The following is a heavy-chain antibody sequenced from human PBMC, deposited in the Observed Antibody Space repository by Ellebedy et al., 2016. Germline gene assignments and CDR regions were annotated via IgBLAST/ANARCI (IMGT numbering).Heavy chain of an antibody. V-gene: IGHV4-59*01. D-gene: IGHD6-19*01. Sequence: GSLRLXXTVSGGSISTYYWSWIRQPPGKGLEWIGYIYSSGSAIYNPSLKSRVTILVDTSKNEFSLRLSSVTAADTAVYYCARDGAAVVRTGIDYWGQGTLVTVSS. J-gene: IGHJ4*02. CDR3: ARDGAAVVRTGIDY. CDR1: GGSISTYY. CDR2: IYSSGSA.